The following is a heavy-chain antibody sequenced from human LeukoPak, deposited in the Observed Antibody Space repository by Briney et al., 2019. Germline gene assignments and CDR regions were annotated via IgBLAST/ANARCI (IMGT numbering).Heavy chain of an antibody. CDR1: GFTFSSYS. CDR3: AKDGKQWLVLVSIDY. V-gene: IGHV3-21*04. Sequence: GGSLRLSCAASGFTFSSYSMNWVRQAPGKGLEWVSSISSSSSYIYYADSVKGRFTISRDNSKNTLYLQMNSLRAEDTAVYYCAKDGKQWLVLVSIDYWGQGTLVTVSS. CDR2: ISSSSSYI. J-gene: IGHJ4*02. D-gene: IGHD6-19*01.